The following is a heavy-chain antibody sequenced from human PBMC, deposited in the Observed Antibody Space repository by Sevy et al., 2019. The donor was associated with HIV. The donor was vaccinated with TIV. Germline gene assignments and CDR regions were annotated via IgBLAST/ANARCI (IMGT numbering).Heavy chain of an antibody. CDR1: GGSISSNY. Sequence: SETLSLTCTVSGGSISSNYWSWIRQPPGKGLEWVGSVYDRGSTNYNSSLRSRVTISIDTSRGQVSLRLSSVTAADTAVYYCARLKRGDYDYDSAADRVALRNRPFDYWGQGTRVTVSS. D-gene: IGHD4-17*01. CDR2: VYDRGST. V-gene: IGHV4-59*12. J-gene: IGHJ4*02. CDR3: ARLKRGDYDYDSAADRVALRNRPFDY.